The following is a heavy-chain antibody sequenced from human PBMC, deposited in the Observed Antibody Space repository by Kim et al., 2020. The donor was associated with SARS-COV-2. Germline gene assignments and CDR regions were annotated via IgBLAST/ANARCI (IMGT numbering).Heavy chain of an antibody. D-gene: IGHD2-21*02. Sequence: GGSLRLSCAASGFTFSDYSVNWVRQAPGKGLEWVSSISGSGNYIYYGDSVQGRFTVSRDNAKNSLSLQMNSLRAEDSAVYYCTKDRAGGDGTFHYWGQGTLVTVSS. CDR2: ISGSGNYI. CDR1: GFTFSDYS. CDR3: TKDRAGGDGTFHY. V-gene: IGHV3-21*01. J-gene: IGHJ4*02.